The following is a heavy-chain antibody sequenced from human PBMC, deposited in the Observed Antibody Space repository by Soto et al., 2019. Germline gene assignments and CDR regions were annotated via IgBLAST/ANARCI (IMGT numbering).Heavy chain of an antibody. CDR3: ARGSGPLGYCSGGSCPFDY. J-gene: IGHJ4*02. D-gene: IGHD2-15*01. Sequence: VASVKVSCKASGDTFSTFTIPWVRPAPGQGVGWMGGIIPRSGTSNYAQKFQGRVTITADESTSTAYMELSSLRSEDTAVYYCARGSGPLGYCSGGSCPFDYWGQGTLVTVSS. CDR1: GDTFSTFT. CDR2: IIPRSGTS. V-gene: IGHV1-69*13.